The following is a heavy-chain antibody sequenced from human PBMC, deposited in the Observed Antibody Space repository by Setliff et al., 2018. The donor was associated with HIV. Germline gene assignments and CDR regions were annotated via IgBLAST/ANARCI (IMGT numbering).Heavy chain of an antibody. CDR3: ARDRQDYSAGSYIYYFDY. CDR2: ISTHNDDT. J-gene: IGHJ4*02. D-gene: IGHD3-10*01. Sequence: GASVKVSCKASGYTFTTYAISWVRQAPGQGLEWMGWISTHNDDTDYAQKFQGRVTMTRDTSTSTVYMELGSLRSDDTAVYYCARDRQDYSAGSYIYYFDYWGQGTLVTVS. V-gene: IGHV1-18*01. CDR1: GYTFTTYA.